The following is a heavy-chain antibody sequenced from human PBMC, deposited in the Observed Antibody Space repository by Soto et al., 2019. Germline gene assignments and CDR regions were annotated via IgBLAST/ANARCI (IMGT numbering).Heavy chain of an antibody. Sequence: QVQLVESGGGLVKPGGSLRLSCAASGFTFSDYYMSWIRQAPGKGLEWVSYINSSSSYTNYADCVKGRFTISRDNAKNSLYLQMNSLRAEDTAVYYCARTIAAAGGRRYFDLWGRGTLVTVSS. D-gene: IGHD6-13*01. CDR2: INSSSSYT. V-gene: IGHV3-11*05. CDR3: ARTIAAAGGRRYFDL. CDR1: GFTFSDYY. J-gene: IGHJ2*01.